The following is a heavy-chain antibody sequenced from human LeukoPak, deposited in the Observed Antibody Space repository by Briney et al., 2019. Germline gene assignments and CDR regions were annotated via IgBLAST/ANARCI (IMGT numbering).Heavy chain of an antibody. CDR1: GYTFTSYY. J-gene: IGHJ4*02. V-gene: IGHV1-46*01. CDR3: AREDSSGWYVFDY. D-gene: IGHD6-19*01. Sequence: GASVKVSCKASGYTFTSYYMHWVRQAPGQGLEWMGIINPSGGSPSYAQKFQGRVTMTRDTSTSTVYMELGSLRSEDTAVYYCAREDSSGWYVFDYWGQGTLVTVSS. CDR2: INPSGGSP.